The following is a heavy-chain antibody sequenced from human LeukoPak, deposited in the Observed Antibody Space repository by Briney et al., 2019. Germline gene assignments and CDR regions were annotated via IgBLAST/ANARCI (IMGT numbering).Heavy chain of an antibody. J-gene: IGHJ4*02. V-gene: IGHV3-64D*09. Sequence: GGSLRLSCSASGFIFSSYAMHWVRQAPGKGLEYVSSITTSGGTTFYTDSVKGRFTISRDNSKNTVYLQMSSLRAEDTAVYYCATSIVGVFDYWGQGTLVTVSS. CDR1: GFIFSSYA. CDR2: ITTSGGTT. D-gene: IGHD1-26*01. CDR3: ATSIVGVFDY.